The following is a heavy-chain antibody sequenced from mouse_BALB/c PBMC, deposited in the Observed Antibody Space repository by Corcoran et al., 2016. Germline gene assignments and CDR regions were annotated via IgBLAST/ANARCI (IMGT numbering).Heavy chain of an antibody. CDR2: INTYTGEP. CDR3: ARKATVVENWFAY. V-gene: IGHV9-1*02. J-gene: IGHJ3*01. Sequence: QIQLVQSGPELKKPGETVKISCKASGYTFTNYGMNWVKQAPGKGLKWMGWINTYTGEPTYADDFKGRVAFSLETSASTAYLQINNLKNEDMATYFCARKATVVENWFAYWGQGTLVTVSA. D-gene: IGHD1-1*01. CDR1: GYTFTNYG.